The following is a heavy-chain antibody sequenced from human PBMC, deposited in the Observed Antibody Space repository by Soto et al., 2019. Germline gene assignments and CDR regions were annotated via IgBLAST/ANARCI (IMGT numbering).Heavy chain of an antibody. J-gene: IGHJ2*01. CDR2: ISSSSSTI. CDR1: GFTFSSYS. Sequence: GGSLRLSCAASGFTFSSYSMNWVRQAPGKGLEWVSYISSSSSTIYYADSVKGRFTISRDNAKNSLYLQMNSLRAEDTAVYYCAREVNDYGDYVLNWYFDLWGRGTLVTVSS. D-gene: IGHD4-17*01. V-gene: IGHV3-48*01. CDR3: AREVNDYGDYVLNWYFDL.